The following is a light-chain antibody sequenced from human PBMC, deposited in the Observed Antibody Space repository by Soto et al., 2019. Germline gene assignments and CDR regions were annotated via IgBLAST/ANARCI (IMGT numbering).Light chain of an antibody. CDR2: GAS. J-gene: IGKJ4*01. V-gene: IGKV3-15*01. Sequence: EIVMTQSPATLSVSPGERATLSCRASQSVSSNLAWYQQKPGQAPRLLIYGASTRATGIPARFSGSGSGTEFTLTISSLQSEDFAVYYCQQYNNFLTFGGGTTVEIK. CDR3: QQYNNFLT. CDR1: QSVSSN.